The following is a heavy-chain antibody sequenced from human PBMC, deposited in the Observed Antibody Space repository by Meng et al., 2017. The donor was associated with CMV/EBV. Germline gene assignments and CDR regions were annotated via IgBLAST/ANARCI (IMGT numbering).Heavy chain of an antibody. D-gene: IGHD2-15*01. J-gene: IGHJ4*02. V-gene: IGHV1-2*02. CDR3: DTWGRVVAAPSVDY. Sequence: ASVKVSCKASGYTFTGYYMHWVRQAPGQGLEWMGWINPNSGGTNYAQKFQGRVTMTRDTSISTAYMELSRLRSDDTAVYYCDTWGRVVAAPSVDYWGQGTLVTVSS. CDR2: INPNSGGT. CDR1: GYTFTGYY.